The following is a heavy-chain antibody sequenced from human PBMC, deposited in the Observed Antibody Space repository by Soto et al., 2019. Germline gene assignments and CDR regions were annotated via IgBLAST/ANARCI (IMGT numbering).Heavy chain of an antibody. J-gene: IGHJ4*02. CDR1: GFTFSSYS. CDR3: VVGGETRTPDFGN. Sequence: EVQLLESGGGLVKPGGSLRLSCTASGFTFSSYSMNWVRRAPGKGLEWVSSISSSSSFIYSAGSVKGRFTVSRDNAKNSLYLQMNSLRAEDTDVYYCVVGGETRTPDFGNCGQGTLVTVSS. V-gene: IGHV3-21*01. D-gene: IGHD1-7*01. CDR2: ISSSSSFI.